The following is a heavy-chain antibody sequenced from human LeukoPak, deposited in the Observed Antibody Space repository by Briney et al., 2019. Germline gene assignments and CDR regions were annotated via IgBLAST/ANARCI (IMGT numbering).Heavy chain of an antibody. CDR1: GGSFSGYY. D-gene: IGHD3-3*01. V-gene: IGHV4-34*01. CDR2: INHSGST. Sequence: SETLSLTCAACGGSFSGYYWSWIRQPPGKGLEWIGEINHSGSTNYNPSLKSRVTISVDTSKNQFSLKLSSVAAADTAVYYCARGLGTILYYYGMDVWGQGTTVTVSS. J-gene: IGHJ6*02. CDR3: ARGLGTILYYYGMDV.